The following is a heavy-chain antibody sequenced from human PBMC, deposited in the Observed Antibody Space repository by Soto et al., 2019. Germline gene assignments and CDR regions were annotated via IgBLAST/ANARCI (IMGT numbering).Heavy chain of an antibody. CDR1: GFTLGTYA. J-gene: IGHJ4*02. CDR2: IGASGAGT. CDR3: VKDTVLVVAASLHFDS. Sequence: EVQLLESGGGLVQPGGSLRLSCAASGFTLGTYAMHWVRQAPGKGLQWVSGIGASGAGTYYADSVKGRFTISRDNSKNTLYLHMDRLRAEDTAVYYCVKDTVLVVAASLHFDSWGKGTLVTVSS. D-gene: IGHD2-15*01. V-gene: IGHV3-23*01.